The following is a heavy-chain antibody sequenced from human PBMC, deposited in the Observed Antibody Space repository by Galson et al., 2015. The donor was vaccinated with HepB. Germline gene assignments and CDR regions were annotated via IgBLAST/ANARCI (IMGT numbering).Heavy chain of an antibody. Sequence: SVKVSCKASGGTFSSYTISWVRQAPGQWLEWMGRIIPILGIANYAQKFQGRVTITADKSTSTAYMELSSLRSEDTAVYYCARESRAKLVTPLDYWGQGTLVTVSS. CDR1: GGTFSSYT. CDR2: IIPILGIA. CDR3: ARESRAKLVTPLDY. J-gene: IGHJ4*02. V-gene: IGHV1-69*04. D-gene: IGHD2-21*02.